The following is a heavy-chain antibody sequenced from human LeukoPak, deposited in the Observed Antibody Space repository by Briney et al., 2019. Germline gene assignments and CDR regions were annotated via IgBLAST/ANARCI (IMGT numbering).Heavy chain of an antibody. J-gene: IGHJ6*02. CDR1: GGSISGYY. CDR2: IYYSGST. D-gene: IGHD6-13*01. V-gene: IGHV4-59*01. Sequence: SETLSLTCTVSGGSISGYYWSWIRQPPEKGLEWIGYIYYSGSTNYNPSLKSRVTISVDTSKNQFSLKLSSVTAADTAVYYCARVGGSRIAAAFVPYGMDVWGQGTTVTVSS. CDR3: ARVGGSRIAAAFVPYGMDV.